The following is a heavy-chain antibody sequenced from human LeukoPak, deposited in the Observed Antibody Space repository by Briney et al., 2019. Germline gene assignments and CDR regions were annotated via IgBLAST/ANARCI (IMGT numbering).Heavy chain of an antibody. CDR1: GFTFSSYG. D-gene: IGHD2-21*02. J-gene: IGHJ4*02. CDR2: ISYDGSNK. CDR3: AKETVVTAMY. Sequence: GGSLRLSCAASGFTFSSYGMHWVRQAPGKGLEWVAVISYDGSNKYYADSVKGRFTISRDNSKNTLYLQMNSLRAEDTAVYYCAKETVVTAMYWGQGTLVTVSS. V-gene: IGHV3-30*18.